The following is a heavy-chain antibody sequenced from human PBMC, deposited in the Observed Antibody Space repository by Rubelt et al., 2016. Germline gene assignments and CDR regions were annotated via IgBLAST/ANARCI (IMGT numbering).Heavy chain of an antibody. CDR2: ISAYNGNT. D-gene: IGHD6-6*01. J-gene: IGHJ2*01. CDR3: ARDRIRIAARQGWYFDL. Sequence: QVQLVQSGAEVKKPGASVKVSCKASGYTFTSYGISWVRQAPGQGLEWMGWISAYNGNTNYAQKLQGKVTMTTDTSTSTAYMELRSLRSDDTAVYYCARDRIRIAARQGWYFDLWGRGTLVTVSS. CDR1: GYTFTSYG. V-gene: IGHV1-18*01.